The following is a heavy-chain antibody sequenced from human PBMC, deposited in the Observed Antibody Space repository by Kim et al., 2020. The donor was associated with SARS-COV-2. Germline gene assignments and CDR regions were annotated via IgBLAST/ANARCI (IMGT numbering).Heavy chain of an antibody. CDR3: AREIELRYFDWLFHTDYYYYGMDV. V-gene: IGHV1-18*01. J-gene: IGHJ6*02. D-gene: IGHD3-9*01. CDR2: ISAYNGNT. Sequence: ASVKVSCKASGYTFTSYGISWVRQAPGQGLEWMGWISAYNGNTNNAQKLQGRVTMTTDTSTSTAYMELRSLRSDDTAVYYCAREIELRYFDWLFHTDYYYYGMDVWGQGTTVTVSS. CDR1: GYTFTSYG.